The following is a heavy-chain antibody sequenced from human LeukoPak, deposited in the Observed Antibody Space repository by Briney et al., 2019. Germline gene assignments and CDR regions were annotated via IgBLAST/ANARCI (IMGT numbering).Heavy chain of an antibody. CDR1: GGSFSGYY. J-gene: IGHJ4*02. D-gene: IGHD6-19*01. CDR2: INHSGST. CDR3: ARRSGVAGSKQYVFDY. Sequence: SSETLSLTCAVYGGSFSGYYWSWIRQPPGKGLEWIGEINHSGSTNYNPSLKSRVTISVDTSKNQFSLKLSSVTAADTAVYYCARRSGVAGSKQYVFDYWGQGTLVTVSS. V-gene: IGHV4-34*01.